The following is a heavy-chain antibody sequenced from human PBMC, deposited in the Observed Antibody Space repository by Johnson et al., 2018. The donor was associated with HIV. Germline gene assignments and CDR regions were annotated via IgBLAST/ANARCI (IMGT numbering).Heavy chain of an antibody. Sequence: VQLVESGGGVVQPGGSLRLSCAASGFTFSSYDMHWVRQATGKGLEWVSAIGTAGDTYYPGSVKGRFTISRENAKNSLYLQMNSLRAGDTAVYYCARDLSSELLWFIRDAFDIWGQGTMVTVSS. CDR1: GFTFSSYD. CDR3: ARDLSSELLWFIRDAFDI. CDR2: IGTAGDT. V-gene: IGHV3-13*01. D-gene: IGHD3-10*01. J-gene: IGHJ3*02.